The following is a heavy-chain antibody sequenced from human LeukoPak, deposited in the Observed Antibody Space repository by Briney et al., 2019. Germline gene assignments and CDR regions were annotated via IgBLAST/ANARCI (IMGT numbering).Heavy chain of an antibody. J-gene: IGHJ3*02. D-gene: IGHD2-15*01. V-gene: IGHV1-2*02. CDR3: ARASTPGAFDI. CDR1: GYTFTGYY. CDR2: INPNSGGT. Sequence: ASVRVSCKASGYTFTGYYMHWVRQAPGQGLERMGWINPNSGGTNYAQKFQGRVTMTRDTSISTAYMELSRLRSDDTAVYYCARASTPGAFDIWGQGTMVTVSS.